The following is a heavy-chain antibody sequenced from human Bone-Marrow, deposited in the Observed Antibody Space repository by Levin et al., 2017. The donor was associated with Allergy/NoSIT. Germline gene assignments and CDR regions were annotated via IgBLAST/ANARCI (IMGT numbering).Heavy chain of an antibody. CDR1: GGSVSRGSYY. CDR3: AREFGGSGSLNFDY. CDR2: IYYSGST. J-gene: IGHJ4*02. D-gene: IGHD3-10*01. V-gene: IGHV4-61*01. Sequence: SQTLSLTCTVSGGSVSRGSYYWSWIRQPPGKGLEWIGYIYYSGSTNYNPSLKSRVTISVDTSKNQFSLKLSSVTAADTAVYYCAREFGGSGSLNFDYWGQGTLVTVSS.